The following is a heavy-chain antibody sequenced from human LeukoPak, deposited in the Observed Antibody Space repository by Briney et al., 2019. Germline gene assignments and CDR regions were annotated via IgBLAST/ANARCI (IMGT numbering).Heavy chain of an antibody. CDR2: MNPNSGKT. D-gene: IGHD3-10*01. CDR3: ARGGLWVGTL. J-gene: IGHJ4*02. V-gene: IGHV1-8*01. Sequence: ASVKVSCKASGYTFTRYGISWVRQATGQGLEWMGYMNPNSGKTEYGQNFQGRVSMTRDTAITTAYMDLSGLTRDDTAIYYCARGGLWVGTLWGQGTLVTVFS. CDR1: GYTFTRYG.